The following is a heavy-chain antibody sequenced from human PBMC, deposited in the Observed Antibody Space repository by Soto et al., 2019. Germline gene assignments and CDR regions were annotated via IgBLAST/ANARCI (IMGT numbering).Heavy chain of an antibody. Sequence: EVQLVESGGGLVKPGGSLRLSCAASGFTFSSYSMNWVRQAPGKGLEWVSSISSSSSYIYYADSVKGRFTISRDNAKNSLYLQMNSLRAEDTAVYYCARSEWFGDRVAFDIWGQGTMVTVSS. J-gene: IGHJ3*02. D-gene: IGHD3-10*01. CDR3: ARSEWFGDRVAFDI. CDR1: GFTFSSYS. CDR2: ISSSSSYI. V-gene: IGHV3-21*01.